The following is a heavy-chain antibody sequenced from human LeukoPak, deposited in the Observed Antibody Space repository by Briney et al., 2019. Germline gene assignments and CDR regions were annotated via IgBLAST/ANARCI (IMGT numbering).Heavy chain of an antibody. V-gene: IGHV3-33*01. CDR1: GFTLRNYG. CDR2: IWYDGSDE. D-gene: IGHD2-15*01. CDR3: ARDRGSYCSGGSCYAPHIDY. Sequence: GGSLRLSCAASGFTLRNYGMHWVRQAPGKGLEWVAIIWYDGSDEYYADSVKGRFTISRDNSKNTAYLQMNSLRAEDTAVYYCARDRGSYCSGGSCYAPHIDYWGQGTLVTISS. J-gene: IGHJ4*02.